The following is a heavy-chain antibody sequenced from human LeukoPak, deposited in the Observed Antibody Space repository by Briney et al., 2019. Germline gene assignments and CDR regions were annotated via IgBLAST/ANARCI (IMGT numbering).Heavy chain of an antibody. J-gene: IGHJ3*02. Sequence: AGGPLRLSCAASGFSFSDYIMDWVRQAPGKGLEWVARIRRGANSYTTEYAASVQGRFTISREDSKNSLYLHMNSLKTEDTAVYHCSRDGGDNFYSAFDIWGVGTMVTVFS. CDR2: IRRGANSYTT. V-gene: IGHV3-72*01. D-gene: IGHD3-16*01. CDR1: GFSFSDYI. CDR3: SRDGGDNFYSAFDI.